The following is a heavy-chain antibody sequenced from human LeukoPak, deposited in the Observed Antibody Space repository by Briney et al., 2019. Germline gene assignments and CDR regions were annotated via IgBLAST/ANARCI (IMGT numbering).Heavy chain of an antibody. CDR3: STAYGSGTDFYY. CDR2: INPYSGGT. CDR1: GYSFIGYF. J-gene: IGHJ4*02. D-gene: IGHD3-10*01. V-gene: IGHV1-2*02. Sequence: ASVKVSCKASGYSFIGYFIHWVRQAPGQGLEWVGWINPYSGGTNYAQTFQGRVTMTRDTSISTAYMDLSTLRSDDTAVYYCSTAYGSGTDFYYWGQGTLVTVSS.